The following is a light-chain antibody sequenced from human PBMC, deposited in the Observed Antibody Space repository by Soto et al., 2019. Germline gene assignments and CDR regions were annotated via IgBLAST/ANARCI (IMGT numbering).Light chain of an antibody. J-gene: IGKJ1*01. CDR1: QTISGW. CDR2: DAS. Sequence: DIQMTQSPSTLSASVGDTVTITCRSSQTISGWLAWYQQRPGKAPNLLIFDASTLESGVPSRFSGSGSGTTLTLTISSLQSDDFATYYCLQYNGYYRTFGQGTKVDIK. V-gene: IGKV1-5*01. CDR3: LQYNGYYRT.